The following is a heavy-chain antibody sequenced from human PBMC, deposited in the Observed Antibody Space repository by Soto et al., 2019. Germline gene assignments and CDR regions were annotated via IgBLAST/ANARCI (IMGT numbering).Heavy chain of an antibody. J-gene: IGHJ6*02. V-gene: IGHV1-69*01. D-gene: IGHD1-1*01. CDR1: GGTFSDST. CDR3: ARNGTLTGYSYGMDV. CDR2: IIPIFDTA. Sequence: QVQLVQSGAELRKPGSSWKVSCKASGGTFSDSTTNGLRQAPGQRLEWMGGIIPIFDTANYAEKFQGRVTITADESTSTSFMEVSSLRSEDTAVYYCARNGTLTGYSYGMDVWGQGTMVTVSS.